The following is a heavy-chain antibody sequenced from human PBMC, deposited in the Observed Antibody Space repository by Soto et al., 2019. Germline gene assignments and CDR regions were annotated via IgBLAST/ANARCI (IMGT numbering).Heavy chain of an antibody. D-gene: IGHD1-26*01. CDR2: TKNKANNYII. Sequence: EVQLVESGGGLVQPGGSLRLSCAASGFTLSDHYMDWVRQAPGKGLEWVGRTKNKANNYIIEYAASVKGRFTISRDDSKNSLYLQMNNLRPEDTAVYYCATWYSGSPRYWGQGTLVTVSS. J-gene: IGHJ4*02. CDR3: ATWYSGSPRY. V-gene: IGHV3-72*01. CDR1: GFTLSDHY.